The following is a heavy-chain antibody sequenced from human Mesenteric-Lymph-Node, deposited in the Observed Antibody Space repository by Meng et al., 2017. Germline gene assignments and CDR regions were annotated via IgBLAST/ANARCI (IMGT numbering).Heavy chain of an antibody. V-gene: IGHV4-61*05. Sequence: SETLSLTCTVSGGSISSSSYYWGWIRQPPGKGLEWIGYTHYSGSTDYNPSLKSRLTISVDTSKNQFSLKLSSVTTVDTAVYYCASGDVDYDAFDIWGQGTMVTVSS. CDR1: GGSISSSSYY. D-gene: IGHD4-17*01. CDR3: ASGDVDYDAFDI. CDR2: THYSGST. J-gene: IGHJ3*02.